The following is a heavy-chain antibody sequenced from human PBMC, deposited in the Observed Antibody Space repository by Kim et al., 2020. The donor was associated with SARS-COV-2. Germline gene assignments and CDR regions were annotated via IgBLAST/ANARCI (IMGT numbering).Heavy chain of an antibody. Sequence: SETLSLTCTVSGGSISSGGYYWSWIRQHPGKGLEWIGYIYYSGSTYYNPSLKSRVTISVDTSKNQFSLKLSSVTAADTAVYYCASSLDCSSTSCYNGYYYYYYMDVWVKGTTVTVSS. D-gene: IGHD2-2*02. CDR3: ASSLDCSSTSCYNGYYYYYYMDV. V-gene: IGHV4-31*03. CDR2: IYYSGST. J-gene: IGHJ6*03. CDR1: GGSISSGGYY.